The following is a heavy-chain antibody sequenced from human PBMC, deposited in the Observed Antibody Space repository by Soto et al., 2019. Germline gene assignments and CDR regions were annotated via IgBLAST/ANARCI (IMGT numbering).Heavy chain of an antibody. CDR2: ISVSGDST. D-gene: IGHD2-15*01. Sequence: PGGSLRLSCAASGFTFSTYAMNGVRQAPGKGLEWVSTISVSGDSTYFADSVKGRFAVSRDNSKNTVYLQMNSLRAEDTAIYYCATRHLPYCSGGTCNPFDFWGQGTLVTVSS. V-gene: IGHV3-23*01. J-gene: IGHJ4*02. CDR1: GFTFSTYA. CDR3: ATRHLPYCSGGTCNPFDF.